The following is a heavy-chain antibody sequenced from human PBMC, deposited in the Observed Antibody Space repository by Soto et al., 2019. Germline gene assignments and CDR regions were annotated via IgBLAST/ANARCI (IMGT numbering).Heavy chain of an antibody. J-gene: IGHJ4*02. CDR1: GFTFSSYG. CDR3: ARGGPSGSYYNYFDY. CDR2: IWYDGSNK. D-gene: IGHD3-10*01. V-gene: IGHV3-33*01. Sequence: GGSLRLSCAASGFTFSSYGMHWVRQAPGKGLEWVAVIWYDGSNKYYADSVKGRFTISRDNSKNTLYLQMNSLRAEDTAVYYCARGGPSGSYYNYFDYWGQGTLVTVSS.